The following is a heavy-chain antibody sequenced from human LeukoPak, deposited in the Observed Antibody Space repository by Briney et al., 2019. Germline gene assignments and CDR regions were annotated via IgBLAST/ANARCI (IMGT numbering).Heavy chain of an antibody. J-gene: IGHJ5*02. Sequence: GASVKVSCKASGGTFSSYTISWVRQAPGQGLEWMGRIIPILGIANYAQKFQGRVTITADKSTSTAYMELSSLRSDDTAVYYCASSRRLVGANDNWFDPWGQGTLVTVSS. V-gene: IGHV1-69*02. CDR3: ASSRRLVGANDNWFDP. D-gene: IGHD1-26*01. CDR2: IIPILGIA. CDR1: GGTFSSYT.